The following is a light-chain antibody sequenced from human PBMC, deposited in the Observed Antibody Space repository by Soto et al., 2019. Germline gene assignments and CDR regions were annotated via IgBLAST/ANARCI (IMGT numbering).Light chain of an antibody. J-gene: IGKJ1*01. CDR3: QQYNDWPLT. CDR2: GAS. Sequence: EIVMTQSPATVSVSPGARATLSCRASQSVSSNLAWYQQKPGQAPRLLIYGASTRATGIPARVSGSGSGTEFTLTISSLQSEDFAVYYCQQYNDWPLTFGQGTKVEIK. V-gene: IGKV3-15*01. CDR1: QSVSSN.